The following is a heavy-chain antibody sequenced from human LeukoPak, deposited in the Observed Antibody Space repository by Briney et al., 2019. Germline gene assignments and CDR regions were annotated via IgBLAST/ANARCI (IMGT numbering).Heavy chain of an antibody. CDR2: IDPSDSYT. D-gene: IGHD6-6*01. J-gene: IGHJ2*01. Sequence: GESLRISCEVSGYRFTTYWIHWVRQMPGKGLEWMGRIDPSDSYTNYNPSFQGHVTISADKSISTAYLQWSTLKASDTAMYYCARRITPIAADGTAVDWFFDLWGRGTLVTVSS. CDR3: ARRITPIAADGTAVDWFFDL. CDR1: GYRFTTYW. V-gene: IGHV5-10-1*01.